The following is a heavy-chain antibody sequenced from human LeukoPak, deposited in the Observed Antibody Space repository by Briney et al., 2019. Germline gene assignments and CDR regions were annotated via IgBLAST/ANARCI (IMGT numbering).Heavy chain of an antibody. CDR3: ARDRHSYDTSGYYYHYYYYGMDV. J-gene: IGHJ6*02. Sequence: GGSLRLSCAASGFNFNSHGLQWVRQAPGQGLEWVALISNDGKTTDYADSVKGRFTISRDNSENTLFLQMSGLRVEDTAMYYCARDRHSYDTSGYYYHYYYYGMDVWGPGTTVTVSS. CDR1: GFNFNSHG. CDR2: ISNDGKTT. V-gene: IGHV3-30*04. D-gene: IGHD3-22*01.